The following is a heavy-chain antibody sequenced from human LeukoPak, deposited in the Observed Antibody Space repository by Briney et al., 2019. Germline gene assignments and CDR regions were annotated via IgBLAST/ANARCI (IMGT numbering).Heavy chain of an antibody. Sequence: SETLSLACTVSGGSISSYYWSWVRHPPGEGRGWVGHIYDSGSTNYNPSLRGGVTKSVDTPRNQFSLKLSSVSAGDTAVYDWGGGAYAYVWGSYRPPGIGEARAIYGMDVWGPGATGTVSS. CDR1: GGSISSYY. J-gene: IGHJ6*01. CDR2: IYDSGST. V-gene: IGHV4-59*12. D-gene: IGHD3-16*02. CDR3: GGGAYAYVWGSYRPPGIGEARAIYGMDV.